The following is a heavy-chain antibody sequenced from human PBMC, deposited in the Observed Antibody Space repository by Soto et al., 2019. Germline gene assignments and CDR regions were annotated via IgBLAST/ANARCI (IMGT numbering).Heavy chain of an antibody. CDR3: VRDHNWDFDY. D-gene: IGHD1-20*01. Sequence: GGSLRLSCVVSGFTFSDYAMNWVRQAPGKGLEWVSYISGRAGDIRYADSVRGRFTISRDNANNLLYLQMSSLGDDDTAVYYCVRDHNWDFDYWGQGSLVTVAS. J-gene: IGHJ4*02. V-gene: IGHV3-48*02. CDR1: GFTFSDYA. CDR2: ISGRAGDI.